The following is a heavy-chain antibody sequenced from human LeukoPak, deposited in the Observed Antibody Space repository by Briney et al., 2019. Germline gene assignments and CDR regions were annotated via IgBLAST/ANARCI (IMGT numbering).Heavy chain of an antibody. J-gene: IGHJ4*02. CDR2: IHNSGRS. V-gene: IGHV4-31*03. Sequence: SQTLSLTCTVSGGSISSGGYYWSWIRQHPGKSLEWIGYIHNSGRSFYNPSLKSRVTISGDTSENQFSLKLSSVTAADTAVYYCARVLTSYSSSWYFFDYWGQGTLVTVSS. D-gene: IGHD6-13*01. CDR1: GGSISSGGYY. CDR3: ARVLTSYSSSWYFFDY.